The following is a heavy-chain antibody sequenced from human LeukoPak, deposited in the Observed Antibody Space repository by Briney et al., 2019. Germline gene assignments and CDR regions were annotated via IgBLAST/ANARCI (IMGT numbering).Heavy chain of an antibody. J-gene: IGHJ4*02. CDR1: GFTFSDYY. CDR3: GRDSGNTGRVSFDY. D-gene: IGHD1-26*01. Sequence: PGGSLRLSCAASGFTFSDYYMSWIRQAPGKGLEWVSYISSSGNSIYYADSVKGRFTISRDNAKNSLYLQMNSLRAEDTAVYYCGRDSGNTGRVSFDYWGQGALVTVSS. CDR2: ISSSGNSI. V-gene: IGHV3-11*01.